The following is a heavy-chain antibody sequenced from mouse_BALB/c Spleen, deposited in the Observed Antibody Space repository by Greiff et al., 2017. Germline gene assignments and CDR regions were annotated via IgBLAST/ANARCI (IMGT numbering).Heavy chain of an antibody. CDR3: ARAGNYYGLDY. CDR2: INPSTGYT. CDR1: GYTFTSYW. J-gene: IGHJ2*01. V-gene: IGHV1-7*01. D-gene: IGHD1-1*01. Sequence: QVQLQQSGAELAKPGASVKMSCKASGYTFTSYWMHWVKQRPGQGLEWIGYINPSTGYTEYNQKFKDKATLTVDKSSSTAYMQLSSLTSEDSAVYYCARAGNYYGLDYWGQGTTLTVSS.